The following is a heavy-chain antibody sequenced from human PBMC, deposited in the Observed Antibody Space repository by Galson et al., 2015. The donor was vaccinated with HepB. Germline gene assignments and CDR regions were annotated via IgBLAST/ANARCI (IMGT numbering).Heavy chain of an antibody. V-gene: IGHV1-69*06. Sequence: SVKVSCKASGGTFSSYAISWVRQAPGQGLEWMGGIIPIFGTANYAQKFQGRVTITADKSTSTAYMELSSLRSEDTAVYYCARVMSDGTRSDDWGQGTLVTVSS. J-gene: IGHJ4*02. CDR3: ARVMSDGTRSDD. D-gene: IGHD1-7*01. CDR2: IIPIFGTA. CDR1: GGTFSSYA.